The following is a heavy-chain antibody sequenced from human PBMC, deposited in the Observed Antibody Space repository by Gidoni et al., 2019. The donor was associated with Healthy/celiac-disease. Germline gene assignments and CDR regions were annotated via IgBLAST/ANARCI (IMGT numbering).Heavy chain of an antibody. J-gene: IGHJ3*02. V-gene: IGHV3-30*18. CDR2: ISYEGSNK. Sequence: QVQLVESGGGVVQPGRSLRLSCAASGFTFSRYGMHWVRQAPAKGLEWVAVISYEGSNKYYADSVKGRFTISRDNSKNTLYLQMNSLRAEDTAVYDCAKDLYYYDSSGYYSDAFDIWGQGTMVTVSS. D-gene: IGHD3-22*01. CDR3: AKDLYYYDSSGYYSDAFDI. CDR1: GFTFSRYG.